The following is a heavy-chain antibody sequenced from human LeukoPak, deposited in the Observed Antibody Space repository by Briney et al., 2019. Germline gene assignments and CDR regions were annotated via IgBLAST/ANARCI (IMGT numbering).Heavy chain of an antibody. V-gene: IGHV3-30*18. D-gene: IGHD3-10*01. J-gene: IGHJ4*02. CDR3: AKDWGFQYASGSYCDY. CDR1: GFTFKNYG. CDR2: ISHDGSNK. Sequence: GGSLRLSCEASGFTFKNYGIHWVRQAPGKGLEWVSVISHDGSNKYYADSVRGMLSVSRDNSRNTLYLQMNSLRAEDTAVYYCAKDWGFQYASGSYCDYWGQGTQVTVSS.